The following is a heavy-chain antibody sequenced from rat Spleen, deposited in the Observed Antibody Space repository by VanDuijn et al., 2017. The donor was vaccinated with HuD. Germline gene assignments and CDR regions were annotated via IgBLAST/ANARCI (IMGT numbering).Heavy chain of an antibody. CDR3: TRAPYGYFDY. CDR1: GFAFNNYW. J-gene: IGHJ2*01. D-gene: IGHD1-3*01. V-gene: IGHV5-31*01. Sequence: EVQLVESGGGLVQPGRSIKLSCVASGFAFNNYWMTWIRQVPGKGLEWVASIINTGGTTYYPDSVKGRFTISRDSAKSTLYLQMNSLRPEDTATYYCTRAPYGYFDYWGQGVEVTVSS. CDR2: IINTGGTT.